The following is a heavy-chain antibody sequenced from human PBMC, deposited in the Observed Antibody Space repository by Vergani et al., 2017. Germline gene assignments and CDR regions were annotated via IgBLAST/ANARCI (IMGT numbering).Heavy chain of an antibody. D-gene: IGHD3-9*01. CDR1: GFTFSSYW. CDR2: VKQDGSEK. CDR3: ARRPSILTGYYRGGFDY. J-gene: IGHJ4*02. Sequence: EVQLVESGGGLVQPGGSLRLSCAASGFTFSSYWMSWVRQAPGKGLEWVANVKQDGSEKYYVDSVKGRFTIYRDNAKNSLYLQMNSLRAEDTAVYYCARRPSILTGYYRGGFDYWGQGTLVTVSS. V-gene: IGHV3-7*01.